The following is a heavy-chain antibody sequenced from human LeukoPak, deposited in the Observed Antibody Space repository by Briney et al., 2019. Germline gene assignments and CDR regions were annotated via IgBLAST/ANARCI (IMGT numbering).Heavy chain of an antibody. J-gene: IGHJ3*02. V-gene: IGHV3-11*04. CDR3: ARYDSTRAFDI. CDR2: ISTSGSTI. Sequence: GGSLRPSCAASGFTFSGYYVSWIRQAPGKGLEWISFISTSGSTIYQVDSVKGRFTTSTDNTKNSLYLQMNSLRVEDTAVYYCARYDSTRAFDIWGQGTMVTISS. D-gene: IGHD2/OR15-2a*01. CDR1: GFTFSGYY.